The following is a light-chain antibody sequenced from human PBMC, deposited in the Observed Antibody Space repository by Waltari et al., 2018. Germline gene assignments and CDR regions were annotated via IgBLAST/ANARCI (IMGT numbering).Light chain of an antibody. CDR3: QQHNSNPYS. Sequence: DIQMTQTPSFLSASVEDRVTITCRASQGITNFLAWYQQKPGKAPKLLIYKASTLQTGVPSRFSGSGSGTDFTLTISSLQPEDFAIYYCQQHNSNPYSFGQGTKVEIK. CDR2: KAS. CDR1: QGITNF. J-gene: IGKJ2*03. V-gene: IGKV1-9*01.